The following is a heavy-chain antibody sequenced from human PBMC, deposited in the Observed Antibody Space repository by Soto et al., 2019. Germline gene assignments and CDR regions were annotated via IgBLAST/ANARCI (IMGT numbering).Heavy chain of an antibody. D-gene: IGHD3-16*01. CDR2: IGTLHDT. CDR3: AGQASNLHGGGGGLDP. V-gene: IGHV3-13*01. CDR1: GFTFSAYD. J-gene: IGHJ5*02. Sequence: EVQLVESGGGLVQPGGSLRLSCAASGFTFSAYDMHWVRQATGKGLEWVSAIGTLHDTYYPDSVKGRFTISRENAKNSLYLQMAGPGVGDTAIYYCAGQASNLHGGGGGLDPWGQGTLVTVSS.